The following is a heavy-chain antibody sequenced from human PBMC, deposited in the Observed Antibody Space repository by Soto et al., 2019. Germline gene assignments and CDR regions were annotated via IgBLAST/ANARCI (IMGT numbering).Heavy chain of an antibody. D-gene: IGHD6-13*01. J-gene: IGHJ6*02. V-gene: IGHV3-30-3*01. CDR2: ISYDGSNK. CDR1: GFTFSSYA. CDR3: ARDLVLGGSGWFYYYYYYGMDV. Sequence: SLRLSCAASGFTFSSYAMHWVRQAPGKGLEWVAVISYDGSNKYYADSVKGRFTISRDNSKNTLYLQMNSLRAEDTAVYYCARDLVLGGSGWFYYYYYYGMDVWGQGTTVTVSS.